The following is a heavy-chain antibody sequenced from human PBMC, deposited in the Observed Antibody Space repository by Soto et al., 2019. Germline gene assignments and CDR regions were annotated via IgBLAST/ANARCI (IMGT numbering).Heavy chain of an antibody. V-gene: IGHV4-39*01. CDR3: ARQGRPHGKYNWFDP. CDR2: IYYSGST. J-gene: IGHJ5*02. CDR1: GGSISSSSYY. Sequence: SETLSLTCTVSGGSISSSSYYWGWIRQPPGKGLEWIGSIYYSGSTYYNPSLKSRVTISVDTSKNQFSLKLSSVTAADTAVYYCARQGRPHGKYNWFDPWGQGTLVTVS. D-gene: IGHD1-26*01.